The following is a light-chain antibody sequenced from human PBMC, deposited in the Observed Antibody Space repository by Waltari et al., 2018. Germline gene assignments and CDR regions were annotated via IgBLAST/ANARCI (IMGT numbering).Light chain of an antibody. Sequence: DIQMTQSPSTLSASVGDRVTISCRASQNLNNWLTWYQQKPGKAPKMLIYKTSTLESGVPSRFSGSGSGTEFTLTISSLQPDDFATYFCQQYHTYWTFGQGTRVEIK. CDR3: QQYHTYWT. J-gene: IGKJ1*01. CDR1: QNLNNW. CDR2: KTS. V-gene: IGKV1-5*03.